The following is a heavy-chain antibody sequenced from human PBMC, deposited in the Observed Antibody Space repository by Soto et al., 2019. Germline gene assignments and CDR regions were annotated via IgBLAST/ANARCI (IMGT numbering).Heavy chain of an antibody. CDR1: GYKFASYW. Sequence: GESLKISCRTSGYKFASYWIAWVRQMPGKGLEWMGIIFPSDSDTRYSPSFQGQVTISADRSTSTVFLQWASLKASDTAVYFCARKDKSGYFNWFDPWGQGTLVTVSS. V-gene: IGHV5-51*01. J-gene: IGHJ5*02. CDR2: IFPSDSDT. D-gene: IGHD3-22*01. CDR3: ARKDKSGYFNWFDP.